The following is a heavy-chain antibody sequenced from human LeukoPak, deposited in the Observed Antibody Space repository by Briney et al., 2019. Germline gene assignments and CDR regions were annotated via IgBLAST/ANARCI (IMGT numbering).Heavy chain of an antibody. D-gene: IGHD5-24*01. J-gene: IGHJ5*02. CDR3: ARYRDGYNYNWFDP. CDR2: IYSGGST. CDR1: GFTVSSNY. V-gene: IGHV3-53*01. Sequence: PLGSPVLSFAASGFTVSSNYMSWVLQAPGKGLEWVSVIYSGGSTYYKDCVKGRFTISRDNSKNTLYLQMNSLRAEDTAVYYCARYRDGYNYNWFDPWGQGSLVTVSS.